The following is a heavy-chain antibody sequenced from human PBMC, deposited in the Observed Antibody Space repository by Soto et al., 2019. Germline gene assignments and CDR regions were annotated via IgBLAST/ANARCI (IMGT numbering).Heavy chain of an antibody. J-gene: IGHJ3*02. CDR1: GFTFSSYW. CDR3: AREGDYVAEVAFDI. D-gene: IGHD4-17*01. Sequence: GGSLRLSCAASGFTFSSYWMSWVRQAPGKGLEWVANIKQDGSEKYYVDSVKGRFTISRENAKNSLYLQMNSLRAEDTAVYYCAREGDYVAEVAFDIWGQGTMVTVSS. V-gene: IGHV3-7*01. CDR2: IKQDGSEK.